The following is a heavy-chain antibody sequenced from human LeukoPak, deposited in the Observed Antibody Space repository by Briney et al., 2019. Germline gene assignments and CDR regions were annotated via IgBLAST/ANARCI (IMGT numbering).Heavy chain of an antibody. V-gene: IGHV3-7*01. CDR3: ARGPSGYHNT. CDR1: GFTFSSYW. Sequence: GGSLRLSCAVSGFTFSSYWMGWVRRAPGKGLEWVANINQGESSKYYVDFVKGRFTISRDNAKNSLYLQMNSLRADDTAIYYCARGPSGYHNTGGQGTLVTVSS. D-gene: IGHD5-12*01. J-gene: IGHJ4*02. CDR2: INQGESSK.